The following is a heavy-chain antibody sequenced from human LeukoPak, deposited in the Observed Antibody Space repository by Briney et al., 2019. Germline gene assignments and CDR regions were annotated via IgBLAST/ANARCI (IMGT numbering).Heavy chain of an antibody. CDR2: ISGSGGNT. Sequence: GGSLRLSCAASGFAFSTYAMSWVRQAPGKGLEWVSAISGSGGNTYYADSVKGRFTISRDISKNTLYLQMNSLRAEDTAVYCCAEGGWLHWGQGTLVTVSS. D-gene: IGHD6-19*01. CDR1: GFAFSTYA. CDR3: AEGGWLH. V-gene: IGHV3-23*01. J-gene: IGHJ4*02.